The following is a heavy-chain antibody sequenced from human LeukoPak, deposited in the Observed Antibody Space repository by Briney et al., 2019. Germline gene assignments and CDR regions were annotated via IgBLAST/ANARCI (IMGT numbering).Heavy chain of an antibody. CDR2: LTGSGST. Sequence: GGSLRLYCVASGFAFSSFAMSWVRQAPGKGLEWVSGLTGSGSTYHADSVKGRFTISRDNSKNTLSLQMNSLRAEDTAVYYCAKMKGWRLYDYCMDVWGKGTTVTVSS. CDR3: AKMKGWRLYDYCMDV. J-gene: IGHJ6*03. CDR1: GFAFSSFA. V-gene: IGHV3-23*01. D-gene: IGHD2-15*01.